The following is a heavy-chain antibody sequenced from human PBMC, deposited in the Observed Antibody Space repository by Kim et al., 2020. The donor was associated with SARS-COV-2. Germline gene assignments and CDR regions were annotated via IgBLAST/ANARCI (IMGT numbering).Heavy chain of an antibody. CDR3: AKPRGYSANFFDT. CDR1: ESTFIKYY. D-gene: IGHD5-12*01. V-gene: IGHV1-46*01. CDR2: INPRGGDT. J-gene: IGHJ4*02. Sequence: ASVKVSCKASESTFIKYYLHWVRQAPGQGLEWMGVINPRGGDTTYAQTFQGRVIMTRDSSINTVFMELSNLRSDDTAVYYCAKPRGYSANFFDTWGQGAL.